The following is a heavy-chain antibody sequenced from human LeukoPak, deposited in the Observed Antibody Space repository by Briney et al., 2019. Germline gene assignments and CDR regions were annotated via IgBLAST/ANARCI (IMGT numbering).Heavy chain of an antibody. J-gene: IGHJ6*03. CDR3: ASTVYAYYYYYMDV. V-gene: IGHV4-31*03. CDR2: IYHSGST. CDR1: GGSISSGGYY. D-gene: IGHD2-8*01. Sequence: PSETLSLTCTVSGGSISSGGYYWSWIRQHPGKGLEWIGYIYHSGSTYYNPSLKSRDTISVDTSKNQFSLKLSSVTAADTAVYYCASTVYAYYYYYMDVWGKGTTVTVSS.